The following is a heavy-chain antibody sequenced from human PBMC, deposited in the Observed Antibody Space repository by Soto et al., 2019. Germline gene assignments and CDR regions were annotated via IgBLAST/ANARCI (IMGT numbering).Heavy chain of an antibody. CDR3: AKAPLVSGDDPLFAFDY. CDR2: ISGSGGST. V-gene: IGHV3-23*01. D-gene: IGHD4-17*01. CDR1: GFTFSSYA. J-gene: IGHJ4*02. Sequence: GGSLRLSCAASGFTFSSYAMSWVRQAPGKGLEWVSAISGSGGSTYYADSVKGRFTISRDNSKNTLYLQMNSLRAEDTAVYYCAKAPLVSGDDPLFAFDYWGQGTLVTVSS.